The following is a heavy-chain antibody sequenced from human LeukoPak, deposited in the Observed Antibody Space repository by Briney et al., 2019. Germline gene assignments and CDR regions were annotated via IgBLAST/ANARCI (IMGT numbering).Heavy chain of an antibody. CDR3: ARDWPSGWSYYFDY. V-gene: IGHV4-61*02. J-gene: IGHJ4*02. Sequence: SETLSLTCTVSGGSISSGSYYCSWIRQPAGKGLEWIGRIYTSGSTNYNPSLRSRVNILLDTSKNQFSLNLNSVTAADTAVYYCARDWPSGWSYYFDYWGQGTLVTVSS. CDR1: GGSISSGSYY. D-gene: IGHD6-19*01. CDR2: IYTSGST.